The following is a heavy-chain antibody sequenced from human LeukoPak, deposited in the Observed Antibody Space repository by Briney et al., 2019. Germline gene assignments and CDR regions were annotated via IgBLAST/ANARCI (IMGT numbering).Heavy chain of an antibody. V-gene: IGHV4-30-4*01. CDR3: ARDYDSSGYPGGMDV. CDR2: IYYSGST. J-gene: IGHJ6*02. D-gene: IGHD3-22*01. CDR1: GGSISSGDYY. Sequence: KTSETLSLTCTVSGGSISSGDYYWSWIRQPPGKGLEWIGYIYYSGSTYYNPSLKSRVTISVDTSKNQFSLKLSSVTAADTAVYYCARDYDSSGYPGGMDVWGQGTTVTVSS.